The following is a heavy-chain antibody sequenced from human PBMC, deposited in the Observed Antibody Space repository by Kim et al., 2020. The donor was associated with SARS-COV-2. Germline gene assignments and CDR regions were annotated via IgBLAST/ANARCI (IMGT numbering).Heavy chain of an antibody. Sequence: GGSLRLSCADSGLTFSIYSMNWVRQAPGKGLEWVSYISSSGSTIYYADSVKGRFTISRDNAKNSLYLQMNSLRDEDTAVYYCARGRGGSGVYSIDVWGQGTTVTVSS. CDR2: ISSSGSTI. D-gene: IGHD3-10*01. J-gene: IGHJ6*02. V-gene: IGHV3-48*02. CDR1: GLTFSIYS. CDR3: ARGRGGSGVYSIDV.